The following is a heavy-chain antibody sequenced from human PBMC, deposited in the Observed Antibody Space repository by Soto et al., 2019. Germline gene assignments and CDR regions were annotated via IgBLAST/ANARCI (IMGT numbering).Heavy chain of an antibody. CDR1: GFTFRDYA. CDR3: AKGGAAYGLLTHDY. Sequence: EVQLLESGGGLEQPGGSLRLSCAASGFTFRDYAMSWVRQAPGKGLEWVTTITGSSSNLYYSDSVKGRFAISRDNSKNTLYLQMESLTAEDTAVYYCAKGGAAYGLLTHDYWGQGTLVTVSS. V-gene: IGHV3-23*01. D-gene: IGHD3-9*01. CDR2: ITGSSSNL. J-gene: IGHJ4*02.